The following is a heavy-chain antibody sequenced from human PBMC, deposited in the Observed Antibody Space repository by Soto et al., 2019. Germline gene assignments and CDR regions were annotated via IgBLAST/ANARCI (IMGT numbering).Heavy chain of an antibody. CDR3: ARGSKEDTAMVTSDY. CDR2: SIPIFGTA. J-gene: IGHJ4*02. V-gene: IGHV1-69*12. CDR1: GGTFSSCA. Sequence: QVQLVQSGAEVKKPGSSVKVSCKASGGTFSSCAISWVRQAPGQGLEWMGGSIPIFGTANYAQMFQGRGTITAHESTSTAYMELSSLRSEDTAVYYCARGSKEDTAMVTSDYWGQGTLVTVSS. D-gene: IGHD5-18*01.